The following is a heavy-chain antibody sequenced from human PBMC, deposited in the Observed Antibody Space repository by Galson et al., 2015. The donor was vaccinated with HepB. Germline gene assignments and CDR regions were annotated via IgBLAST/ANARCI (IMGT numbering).Heavy chain of an antibody. J-gene: IGHJ4*02. CDR2: IIPIFGTA. CDR1: GGTFSRYA. Sequence: SVKVSCKASGGTFSRYAISWVRQAPGQGLEWMGGIIPIFGTANYAQKFQGRVTITADESTSTAYMELSSLRSEDTAVYYCAGGYCSGGSCFSFDYWGQGTLVTVSS. D-gene: IGHD2-15*01. CDR3: AGGYCSGGSCFSFDY. V-gene: IGHV1-69*13.